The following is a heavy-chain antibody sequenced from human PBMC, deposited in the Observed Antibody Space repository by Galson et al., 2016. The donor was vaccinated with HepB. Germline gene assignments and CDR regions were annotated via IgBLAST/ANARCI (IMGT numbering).Heavy chain of an antibody. CDR1: GESFSGYS. CDR3: ARGNKRYDDVLKEHAYCLDV. CDR2: IHRSGSI. Sequence: SETLSLTCAVYGESFSGYSWSWIRQPPGKGLEWIGDIHRSGSINYNPSLNSRVNISVDTSSKQFSLKLSSLTAADTAVYYCARGNKRYDDVLKEHAYCLDVWGQGTTVTVSS. D-gene: IGHD3-9*01. V-gene: IGHV4-34*01. J-gene: IGHJ6*02.